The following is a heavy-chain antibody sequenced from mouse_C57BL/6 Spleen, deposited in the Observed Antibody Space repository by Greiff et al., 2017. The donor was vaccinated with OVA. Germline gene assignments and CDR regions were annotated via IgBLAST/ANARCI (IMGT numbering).Heavy chain of an antibody. V-gene: IGHV1-55*01. CDR2: IYPGSGST. J-gene: IGHJ1*03. CDR1: GYTFTSYW. CDR3: AKAYYSNYDWYFDV. D-gene: IGHD2-5*01. Sequence: QVQLQQPGAELVKPGASVKMSCKASGYTFTSYWITWVKQRPGQGLEWIGDIYPGSGSTNYNEKFKSKATRTVDTSSSTAYMQRSSLTSEDSAVYYCAKAYYSNYDWYFDVWGTGTTVTVSS.